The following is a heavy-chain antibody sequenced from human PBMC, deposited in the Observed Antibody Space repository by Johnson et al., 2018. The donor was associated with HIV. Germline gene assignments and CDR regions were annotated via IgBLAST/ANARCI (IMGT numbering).Heavy chain of an antibody. CDR2: ISWNSGSI. V-gene: IGHV3-9*01. CDR1: GFTFDDYA. CDR3: AILFRGDWGFDAFDI. J-gene: IGHJ3*02. D-gene: IGHD7-27*01. Sequence: VQLVESGGGLVQPGRSLRLSCAASGFTFDDYAMHWVRQAPGKGLEWVSGISWNSGSIGYADSVKGRFTISSDNAKNSLYLQMNSLRAEDTALYYCAILFRGDWGFDAFDIWGQGTMVTVSS.